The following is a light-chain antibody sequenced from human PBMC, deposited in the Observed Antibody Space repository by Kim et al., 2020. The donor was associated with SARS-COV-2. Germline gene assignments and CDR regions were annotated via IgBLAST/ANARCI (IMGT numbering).Light chain of an antibody. CDR3: QQSYSTPWT. J-gene: IGKJ1*01. Sequence: IVLTQSPGTLSLSPGERATLSCRASQTVNSMYLAWYQQKPGQAPRLLIYGASNRATGIPDRFSGSGSGTDFTLTISSLQPEDFATYYCQQSYSTPWTFGQGTKVDIK. CDR2: GAS. CDR1: QTVNSMY. V-gene: IGKV3-20*01.